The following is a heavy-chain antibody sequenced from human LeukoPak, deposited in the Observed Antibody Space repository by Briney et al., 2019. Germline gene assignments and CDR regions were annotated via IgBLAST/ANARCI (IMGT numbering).Heavy chain of an antibody. CDR1: GGSFSGYY. CDR2: INHSGST. D-gene: IGHD3-10*01. CDR3: ARGRYYGSGRTNNWFDP. V-gene: IGHV4-34*01. J-gene: IGHJ5*02. Sequence: SETLSLTCAVYGGSFSGYYWSWIRQPPGKGLEWIGEINHSGSTNYNPSLKSRVTISVDTSKNQFSLKLSSVTAADTAVHYCARGRYYGSGRTNNWFDPWGQGTLVTVSS.